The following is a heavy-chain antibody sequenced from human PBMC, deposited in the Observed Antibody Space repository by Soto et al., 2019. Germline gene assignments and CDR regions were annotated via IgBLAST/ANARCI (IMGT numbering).Heavy chain of an antibody. CDR2: ISYDGSNK. J-gene: IGHJ4*02. CDR3: ARDSIRRGLDY. V-gene: IGHV3-30-3*01. Sequence: QVQLVESGGGVVQPGRSLRLSCAASGFTFSSYAMHWVRQAPGKGLEWVAVISYDGSNKYYADSVKGRFTISRDNSKNTRYLQMNSLRAEDTAVYYCARDSIRRGLDYWGQGTLITVS. CDR1: GFTFSSYA. D-gene: IGHD2-2*02.